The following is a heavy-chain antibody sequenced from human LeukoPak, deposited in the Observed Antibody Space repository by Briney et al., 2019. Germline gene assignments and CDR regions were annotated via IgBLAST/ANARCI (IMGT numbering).Heavy chain of an antibody. V-gene: IGHV3-74*01. D-gene: IGHD3-22*01. CDR1: GFTFSSYW. CDR2: INSDGSST. J-gene: IGHJ4*02. CDR3: AREGLGRTYYYDSSGYYSFDY. Sequence: GGSLTLSCAASGFTFSSYWMHWVRQAPGKGLVWVSRINSDGSSTSYADSVKGRFTISRDNAKNTLYLQMNSLRAEDTAVYYCAREGLGRTYYYDSSGYYSFDYWGQGTLVTVSS.